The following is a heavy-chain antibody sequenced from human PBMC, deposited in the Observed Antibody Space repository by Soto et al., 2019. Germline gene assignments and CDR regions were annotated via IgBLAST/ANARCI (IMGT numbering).Heavy chain of an antibody. Sequence: SETLSLTCTVSGGSISSSSYYWGWIRQPPGKGLEWIGSIYYSGSTYYNPSLKSRVTISVDTSKNQFSLKLSSVTAADTAVYYCARHGEELIMRDNFDYWGQGTLVTVSS. CDR2: IYYSGST. J-gene: IGHJ4*02. D-gene: IGHD1-26*01. V-gene: IGHV4-39*01. CDR3: ARHGEELIMRDNFDY. CDR1: GGSISSSSYY.